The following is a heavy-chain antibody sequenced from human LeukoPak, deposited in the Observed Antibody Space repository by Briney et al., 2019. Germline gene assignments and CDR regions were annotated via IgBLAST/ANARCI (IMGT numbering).Heavy chain of an antibody. D-gene: IGHD3-3*01. CDR3: ARHPLLIFGVVMAYKYTPNHPDY. CDR1: GGSISSSSYY. Sequence: SETLSLTCTASGGSISSSSYYWGWIRQPPGKGLEWIGSIYYSGSTYYNPSLKSRVTISVDTSKNQFSLKLSSVTAADTAVYYCARHPLLIFGVVMAYKYTPNHPDYWGQGTLVTVSS. V-gene: IGHV4-39*01. J-gene: IGHJ4*02. CDR2: IYYSGST.